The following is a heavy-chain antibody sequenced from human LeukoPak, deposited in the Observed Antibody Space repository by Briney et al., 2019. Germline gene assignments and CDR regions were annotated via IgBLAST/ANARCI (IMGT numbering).Heavy chain of an antibody. V-gene: IGHV4-4*07. J-gene: IGHJ4*02. CDR3: AREDITASGTVRYFFDY. D-gene: IGHD4-17*01. CDR1: GGSISSYY. CDR2: INTSGNT. Sequence: SETLSLTCTVSGGSISSYYWSWIRQPAGKGLEWIGRINTSGNTNYNPSLKSRVTMSVDTSRNQFSLKLSSVSAADTAEYYCAREDITASGTVRYFFDYWGQGTLVTVSS.